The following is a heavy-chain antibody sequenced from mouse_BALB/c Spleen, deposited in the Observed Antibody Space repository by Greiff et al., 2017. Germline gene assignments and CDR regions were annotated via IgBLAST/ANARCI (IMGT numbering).Heavy chain of an antibody. CDR2: IYPGGGYT. V-gene: IGHV1-63*02. D-gene: IGHD2-2*01. Sequence: QVQLQQSGAELVRPGTSVKISCKASGYTFTNYWLGWVKQRPGHGLEWIGDIYPGGGYTNYNEKFKGKATLTADTSSSTAYMQLSSLTSEDSAVYFCGGGIYYGYEGYAMDYWGQGTSVTVSS. CDR1: GYTFTNYW. CDR3: GGGIYYGYEGYAMDY. J-gene: IGHJ4*01.